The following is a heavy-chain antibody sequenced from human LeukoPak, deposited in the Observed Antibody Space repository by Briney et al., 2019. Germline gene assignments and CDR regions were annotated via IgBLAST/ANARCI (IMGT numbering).Heavy chain of an antibody. CDR3: VWSSTWDKRFYLDQ. J-gene: IGHJ4*02. CDR2: IAVTPDGPAT. D-gene: IGHD6-6*01. CDR1: GFTFNLAW. Sequence: GGSLRLSCAASGFTFNLAWMSWVRQTPGKGLQWVARIAVTPDGPATDYATPVRGRFTISRDDSRNMVYLQMSSLRTDDTAVYYCVWSSTWDKRFYLDQWGQGTLVTVSS. V-gene: IGHV3-15*04.